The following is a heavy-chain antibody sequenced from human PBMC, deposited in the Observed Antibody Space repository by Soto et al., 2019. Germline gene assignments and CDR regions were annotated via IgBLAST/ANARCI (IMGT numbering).Heavy chain of an antibody. CDR1: GGSISSGGYY. V-gene: IGHV4-31*03. Sequence: QVQLQESGPGLVKPSQTLSLTCTVSGGSISSGGYYWSWIRQHPGKGLEWIGYIYYSGSTYYNPSLKSRVTISVDTSKNQFSLKLSSVTAADTAVYYCARDSPRTGYSGSQKNGMDVWGQGTTVTVSS. CDR3: ARDSPRTGYSGSQKNGMDV. J-gene: IGHJ6*02. D-gene: IGHD1-26*01. CDR2: IYYSGST.